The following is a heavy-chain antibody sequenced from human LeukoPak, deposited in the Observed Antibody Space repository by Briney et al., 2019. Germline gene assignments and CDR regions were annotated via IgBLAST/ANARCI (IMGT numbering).Heavy chain of an antibody. CDR1: GGSISSSSYY. D-gene: IGHD3-22*01. CDR2: IYYSGST. CDR3: AFQRRNYYDSSGYQY. V-gene: IGHV4-39*07. Sequence: PSETLSLTCTVSGGSISSSSYYWGWIRQPPGKGLEWIGSIYYSGSTYYNPSLKSRVTISVDTSKNQFSLKLSSVTAADTAVYYCAFQRRNYYDSSGYQYWGQGTLVTVSS. J-gene: IGHJ4*02.